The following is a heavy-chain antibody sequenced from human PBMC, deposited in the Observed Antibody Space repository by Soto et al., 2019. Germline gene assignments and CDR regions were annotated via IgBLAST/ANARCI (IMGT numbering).Heavy chain of an antibody. CDR2: IYYSGST. D-gene: IGHD2-2*01. CDR3: ARAQIVVVPAAISPPRYNWFDP. J-gene: IGHJ5*02. Sequence: NPSETLSLTCTVSGGSISSGGYYWSWIRQHPGKGLEWIGYIYYSGSTYYNPSLKSRVTISVDTSKNQFSLKLSSVTAADTAVYYCARAQIVVVPAAISPPRYNWFDPWGQGTLVTVSS. V-gene: IGHV4-31*02. CDR1: GGSISSGGYY.